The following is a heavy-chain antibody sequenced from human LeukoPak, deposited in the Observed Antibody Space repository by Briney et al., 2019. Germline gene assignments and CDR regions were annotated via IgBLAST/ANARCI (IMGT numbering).Heavy chain of an antibody. CDR1: GFTFSSYW. Sequence: GGSLRLSCAASGFTFSSYWMHWVRQAPGKGLVWVSRISSDGSGTNYPDSVKGRFTISRDNAKSALYLQMNSLRAEDTAVYYCARGGLSSSFDYWGQGTLVTVSS. CDR3: ARGGLSSSFDY. D-gene: IGHD6-13*01. V-gene: IGHV3-74*01. J-gene: IGHJ4*02. CDR2: ISSDGSGT.